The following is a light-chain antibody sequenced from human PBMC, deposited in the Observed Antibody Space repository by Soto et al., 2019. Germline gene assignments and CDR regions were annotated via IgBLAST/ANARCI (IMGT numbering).Light chain of an antibody. J-gene: IGLJ2*01. Sequence: SALTQPASVSGSPGQSITISCTGTSSDVGRYNLVSWYQQLPAKAPKLMIYEGSERPSGVSDRFSGSQSGNTASLTISGLQAEDEADYYCCSYASSGTLLFGGGTKLTVL. V-gene: IGLV2-23*01. CDR3: CSYASSGTLL. CDR2: EGS. CDR1: SSDVGRYNL.